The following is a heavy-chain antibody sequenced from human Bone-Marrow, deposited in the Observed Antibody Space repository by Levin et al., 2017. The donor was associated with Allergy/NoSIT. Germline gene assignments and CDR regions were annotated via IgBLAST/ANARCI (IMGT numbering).Heavy chain of an antibody. CDR1: GFTFSSYW. J-gene: IGHJ4*02. Sequence: GGSLRLSCAASGFTFSSYWMSWVRQAPGKGLEWVANIKQDGSEKYYVDSVKGRFTISRDNAKNSLYLQMNSLRAEDTAVYYCASSIPDSGSYYDYWGQGTLVTVSS. CDR2: IKQDGSEK. V-gene: IGHV3-7*01. CDR3: ASSIPDSGSYYDY. D-gene: IGHD1-26*01.